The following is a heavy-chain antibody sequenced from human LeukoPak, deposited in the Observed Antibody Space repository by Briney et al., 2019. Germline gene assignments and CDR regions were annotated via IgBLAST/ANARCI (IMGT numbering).Heavy chain of an antibody. CDR3: ARGLLPYYYDSSGYL. CDR1: GFTFSSYA. CDR2: ISYDGSNK. J-gene: IGHJ4*02. Sequence: TGGSLRLSCAASGFTFSSYAMHWVRQAPGKGLEWVAIISYDGSNKYYADSVKGRFTISRDNSKSTLSLQMNSLRAEDTAVYYCARGLLPYYYDSSGYLWGQGTLVTVSS. D-gene: IGHD3-22*01. V-gene: IGHV3-30*04.